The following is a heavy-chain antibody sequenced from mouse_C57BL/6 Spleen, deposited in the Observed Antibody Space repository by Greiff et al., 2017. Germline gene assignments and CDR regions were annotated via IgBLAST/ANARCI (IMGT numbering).Heavy chain of an antibody. V-gene: IGHV1-82*01. D-gene: IGHD1-1*01. CDR3: ARLMGLRGYFDY. CDR1: GYAFSSSW. Sequence: QVQLQQSGPELVKPGASVKISCKASGYAFSSSWMNWVKQRPGKGLEWIGRIYPGDGDTNYNGKFKGKATLTADKSSSTAYMQLSSLTSEDSAVYFCARLMGLRGYFDYWGQGTTLTVSS. CDR2: IYPGDGDT. J-gene: IGHJ2*01.